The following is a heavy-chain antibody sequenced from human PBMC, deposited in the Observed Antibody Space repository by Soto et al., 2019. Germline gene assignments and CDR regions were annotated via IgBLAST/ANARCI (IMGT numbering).Heavy chain of an antibody. CDR3: AKVTKRAAAGRYEYYKYGMDV. Sequence: GSLRLSCAASGFAFSTYAMTWVRQAPGKGLEWVSVISGSGGSSYYAASVKGRFTISRDNSKNTLYLQMNGLRAEDTALYYCAKVTKRAAAGRYEYYKYGMDVWGQGTTVTVSS. J-gene: IGHJ6*02. V-gene: IGHV3-23*01. CDR1: GFAFSTYA. CDR2: ISGSGGSS. D-gene: IGHD6-13*01.